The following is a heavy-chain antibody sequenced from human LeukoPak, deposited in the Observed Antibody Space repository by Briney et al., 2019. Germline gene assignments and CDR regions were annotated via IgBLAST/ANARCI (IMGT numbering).Heavy chain of an antibody. J-gene: IGHJ4*02. D-gene: IGHD4-17*01. CDR3: SKDRGGTYGDYFDY. CDR2: FGGNGGTT. CDR1: GFTFSSYA. V-gene: IGHV3-23*01. Sequence: GGSLSLSCAASGFTFSSYAMSWVRQPPGKGLEWVSLFGGNGGTTYYADSVKGRFTISRDNSKNTLYLQMNSLSAEDTAVYYCSKDRGGTYGDYFDYWGQGIPVTVSS.